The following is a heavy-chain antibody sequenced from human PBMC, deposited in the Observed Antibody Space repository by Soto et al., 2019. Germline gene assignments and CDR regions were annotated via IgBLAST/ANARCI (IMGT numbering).Heavy chain of an antibody. CDR3: ERRSGRSFGGDYVDF. CDR1: GYTFINYV. V-gene: IGHV1-18*01. CDR2: INTYSGQT. J-gene: IGHJ4*02. D-gene: IGHD2-15*01. Sequence: QVQLEQSGAAVKKPGASVKVSCKASGYTFINYVITWGRQAPGQGLERMGWINTYSGQTNYAQKLQGRVTMTTDTSTTSAYMDWRSLGSEDTAVYYCERRSGRSFGGDYVDFWGQGTLGTVSS.